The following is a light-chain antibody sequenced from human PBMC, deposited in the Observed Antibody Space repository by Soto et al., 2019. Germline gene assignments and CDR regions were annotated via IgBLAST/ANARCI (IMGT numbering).Light chain of an antibody. CDR1: SSNIGSNT. CDR3: AAWDDSLNAWV. J-gene: IGLJ3*02. CDR2: SNL. V-gene: IGLV1-44*01. Sequence: QSVLTQPPSASGTPGQRVTISCSGSSSNIGSNTVNWYQQLPGTAPKLLIYSNLQRPSGVPDRFSGSKSGTSASLAISGPRSEDEADYFCAAWDDSLNAWVFGGGTKLTVL.